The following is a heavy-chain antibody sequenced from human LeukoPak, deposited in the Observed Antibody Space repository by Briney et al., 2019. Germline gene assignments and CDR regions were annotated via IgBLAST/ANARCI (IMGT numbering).Heavy chain of an antibody. CDR2: INPKTGGT. V-gene: IGHV1-2*02. Sequence: ASVKVSCKASGYTFTGYYMHWVRQAPGQGLEWMGWINPKTGGTSYAQKFQGRVTMTRDTSISTAYMELSRLRSDDTAVYYCARPTGTPPYLVYWGQGTLVTVSS. CDR3: ARPTGTPPYLVY. CDR1: GYTFTGYY. D-gene: IGHD1-1*01. J-gene: IGHJ4*02.